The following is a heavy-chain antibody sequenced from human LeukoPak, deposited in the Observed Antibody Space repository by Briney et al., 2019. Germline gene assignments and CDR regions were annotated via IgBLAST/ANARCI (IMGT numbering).Heavy chain of an antibody. Sequence: SETLSLTCTVSGGSISSGGYYWSWIRQHPGKGLEWIGCIYCSGSTYYNPSLKSRLTISVDTSKNQFSLKLSSVTAADTAVYYCARTTVVAKYFDYWGQGTLVTVSS. CDR3: ARTTVVAKYFDY. J-gene: IGHJ4*02. D-gene: IGHD4-23*01. V-gene: IGHV4-31*03. CDR1: GGSISSGGYY. CDR2: IYCSGST.